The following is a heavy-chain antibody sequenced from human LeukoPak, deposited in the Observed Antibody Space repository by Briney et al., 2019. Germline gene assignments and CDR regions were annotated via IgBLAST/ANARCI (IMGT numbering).Heavy chain of an antibody. J-gene: IGHJ6*02. CDR2: SNPNSGGT. V-gene: IGHV1-2*02. D-gene: IGHD2-21*02. CDR3: ATHLAFCGGDCRQYYYYGMDV. CDR1: GYTFTDYY. Sequence: ASVKLSCKASGYTFTDYYWHWVRQAPGQRLGGMGGSNPNSGGTSYAQKFQGRVPMTRDTSISTAYMELSRLTSDDTALYYCATHLAFCGGDCRQYYYYGMDVWGQGTTVTVSS.